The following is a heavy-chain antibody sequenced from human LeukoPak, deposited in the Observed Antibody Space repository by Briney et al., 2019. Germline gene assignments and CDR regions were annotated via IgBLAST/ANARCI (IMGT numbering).Heavy chain of an antibody. D-gene: IGHD6-19*01. Sequence: GASVKVSCKASGYSLSDHYMHWVRQAPGQGLEWMGWINPNSGGTNYAQKFQGRVTMTRDTSISTAYMELSRLRSDDTAVYYCAREIAVAGLNAFDIWGQGTMVTVSS. CDR1: GYSLSDHY. CDR2: INPNSGGT. CDR3: AREIAVAGLNAFDI. J-gene: IGHJ3*02. V-gene: IGHV1-2*02.